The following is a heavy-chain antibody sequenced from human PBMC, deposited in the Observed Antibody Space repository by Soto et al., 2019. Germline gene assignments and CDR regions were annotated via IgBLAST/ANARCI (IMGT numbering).Heavy chain of an antibody. CDR2: IRSKANSYAT. CDR1: GFTFSCSA. J-gene: IGHJ6*02. D-gene: IGHD6-6*01. V-gene: IGHV3-73*01. Sequence: GGSLRLSCAASGFTFSCSAMHWVRQASGKGLEWVGRIRSKANSYATAYAASVKGRFTISRDDSKNTAYLQMNSLKTEDTAVYYCTSPEYSSSSVYYYYGMDVWGQGTTVTVSS. CDR3: TSPEYSSSSVYYYYGMDV.